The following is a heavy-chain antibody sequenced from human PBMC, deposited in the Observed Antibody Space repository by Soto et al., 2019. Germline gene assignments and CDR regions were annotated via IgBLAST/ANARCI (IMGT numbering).Heavy chain of an antibody. V-gene: IGHV4-39*07. CDR3: ARRSSSRRAAAGTNWFDP. CDR1: GGSVSSSSYY. CDR2: VYYSGST. D-gene: IGHD6-13*01. J-gene: IGHJ5*02. Sequence: SETLSLTCTVSGGSVSSSSYYWGWVRQPPGKGLEWIGSVYYSGSTYYNPSLESRVTISVDTSKNQFSLKLISLTAADAAVYYCARRSSSRRAAAGTNWFDPWGQGTLVTVSS.